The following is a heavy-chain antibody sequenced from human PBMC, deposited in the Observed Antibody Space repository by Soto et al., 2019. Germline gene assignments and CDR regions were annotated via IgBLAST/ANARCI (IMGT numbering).Heavy chain of an antibody. Sequence: EVQLLQSGGGLVQPGGSLRLSCAASGFTFTSYSMTWVRQTPGKGLEWVAAVNPGGYSTYYADSVKGRFTISRDNSNKTRYLQMNSIRAEDTAVYYCATDLRAGSGYDFDYRDQGTRVTVSS. CDR1: GFTFTSYS. CDR2: VNPGGYST. V-gene: IGHV3-23*01. J-gene: IGHJ4*02. CDR3: ATDLRAGSGYDFDY. D-gene: IGHD5-12*01.